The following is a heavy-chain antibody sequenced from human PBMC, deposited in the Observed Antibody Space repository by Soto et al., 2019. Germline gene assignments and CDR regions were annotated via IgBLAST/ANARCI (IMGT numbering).Heavy chain of an antibody. Sequence: GVSLRLSYAASGFTFISYAMSWVRQAPGKGLEWVSGISSSGGSTSYADSVKGRFTISRDNSKNTLYLQMNSLRAEDTAVYYCAKTPPGTHSKFDYWGQGTLVTVSS. D-gene: IGHD6-13*01. V-gene: IGHV3-23*01. CDR1: GFTFISYA. J-gene: IGHJ4*02. CDR3: AKTPPGTHSKFDY. CDR2: ISSSGGST.